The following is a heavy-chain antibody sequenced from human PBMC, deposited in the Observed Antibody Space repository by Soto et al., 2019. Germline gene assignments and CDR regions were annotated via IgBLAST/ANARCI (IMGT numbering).Heavy chain of an antibody. Sequence: ASVKVSFKASGYTFTSYYMHWVRQAPGQGLEWMGRIYPSDGSTSYAQKFQGRVTMTRDTSTSTAYMELSSLSSEDTAVYYCASDLVVVPSVGPYYYYHYYMDVWGKGTTVTVSS. CDR3: ASDLVVVPSVGPYYYYHYYMDV. J-gene: IGHJ6*03. CDR1: GYTFTSYY. D-gene: IGHD2-2*01. CDR2: IYPSDGST. V-gene: IGHV1-46*03.